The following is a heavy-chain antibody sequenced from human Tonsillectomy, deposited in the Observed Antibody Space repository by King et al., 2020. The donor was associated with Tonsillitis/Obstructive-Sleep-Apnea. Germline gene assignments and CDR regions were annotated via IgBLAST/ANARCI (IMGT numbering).Heavy chain of an antibody. CDR2: ISYEGSNK. V-gene: IGHV3-30*04. Sequence: VQLVESGGGVDQPGRSLRISCAASGFTFSSDAIHWVRQAPGKGLEWVAVISYEGSNKYYADSVKGRFTISRDNSKNTLDLQMYSLRAEVTAVYYCASVGIYDSSGYADGFNIWGQATMVTVPS. CDR3: ASVGIYDSSGYADGFNI. CDR1: GFTFSSDA. D-gene: IGHD3-22*01. J-gene: IGHJ3*02.